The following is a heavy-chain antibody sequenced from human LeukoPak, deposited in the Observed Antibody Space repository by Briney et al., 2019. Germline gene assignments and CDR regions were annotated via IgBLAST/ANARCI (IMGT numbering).Heavy chain of an antibody. J-gene: IGHJ6*03. D-gene: IGHD5-18*01. CDR3: ARHGYPYYYYYYMDV. Sequence: SETLSLTCTVSGGSIGSSAYWSWIRQPPGKGLEWIGYVYYTGITNYNPSLKSRVAISVDTSKNQFSLKLSSVTAADTAVYYCARHGYPYYYYYYMDVWGKGTTVTVSS. V-gene: IGHV4-59*08. CDR1: GGSIGSSAY. CDR2: VYYTGIT.